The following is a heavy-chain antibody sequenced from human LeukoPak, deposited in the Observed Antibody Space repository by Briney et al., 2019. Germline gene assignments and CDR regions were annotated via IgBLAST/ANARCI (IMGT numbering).Heavy chain of an antibody. CDR3: AREGSYFGSSTHDY. J-gene: IGHJ4*02. D-gene: IGHD3-10*01. CDR2: IYPGDSDT. V-gene: IGHV5-51*01. Sequence: GESLKISCKSSGYSFTSYWIGWVRQMPGKGLEWMGIIYPGDSDTRYSPSFQGQVIMSADKSISTAYLQWSSLKASDTAMYYCAREGSYFGSSTHDYWGQGTLVTVSS. CDR1: GYSFTSYW.